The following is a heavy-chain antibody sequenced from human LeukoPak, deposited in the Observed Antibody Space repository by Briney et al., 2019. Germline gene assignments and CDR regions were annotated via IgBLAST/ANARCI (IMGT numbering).Heavy chain of an antibody. CDR2: ISYDGSNK. Sequence: GGSLRLSCAASGFTFSSYAMHWVRQAPGKGLEWVAVISYDGSNKYYADSVKGRFTISRDNSKNTLYLRMNSLRAEDTAVYYCARDDYSNYADYWDQGTLVTVSS. CDR3: ARDDYSNYADY. CDR1: GFTFSSYA. J-gene: IGHJ4*02. D-gene: IGHD4-11*01. V-gene: IGHV3-30-3*01.